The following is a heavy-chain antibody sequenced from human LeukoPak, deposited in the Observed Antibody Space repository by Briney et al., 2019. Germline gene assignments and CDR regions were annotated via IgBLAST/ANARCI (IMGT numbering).Heavy chain of an antibody. CDR2: IKQDGNEK. D-gene: IGHD2-15*01. V-gene: IGHV3-7*01. CDR3: AWWPGDYYYYFYMDV. CDR1: GFILNTYW. Sequence: GGSLRLSCAASGFILNTYWMSWVRQAPGKGLEWVANIKQDGNEKYYADSVKGRVTISRDNGKKSLDLQMNSLRADDTAVYYCAWWPGDYYYYFYMDVWGKGTTVTISS. J-gene: IGHJ6*03.